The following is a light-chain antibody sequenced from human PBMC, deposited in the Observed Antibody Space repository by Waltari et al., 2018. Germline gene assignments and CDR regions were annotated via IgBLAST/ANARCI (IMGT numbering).Light chain of an antibody. CDR2: DAS. V-gene: IGKV1-33*01. CDR1: QDISKF. Sequence: DIQMTQSPSSLSASVGDRVTITCQESQDISKFLNWYQQKPGKAPKLLIYDASNLETGVPSRFSGSGSGTDFTFTIRSLQPEDIATYYCQQYDDLPRTFGQGTKLEIK. CDR3: QQYDDLPRT. J-gene: IGKJ2*02.